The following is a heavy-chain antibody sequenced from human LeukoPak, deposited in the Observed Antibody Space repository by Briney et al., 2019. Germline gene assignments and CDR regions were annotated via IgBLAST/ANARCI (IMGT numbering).Heavy chain of an antibody. D-gene: IGHD2-21*02. V-gene: IGHV3-15*01. Sequence: GGSLRLSCAASGFTFSNAWMSWVRQAPGKGLEWVGRIKSKTDGGTTDYAAPVKGRFTISRDDSKNTLYLQMNSLKTEDTAVYYCTTESLHIVVVTETYGMDVWGQGTTVTVSS. CDR2: IKSKTDGGTT. J-gene: IGHJ6*02. CDR3: TTESLHIVVVTETYGMDV. CDR1: GFTFSNAW.